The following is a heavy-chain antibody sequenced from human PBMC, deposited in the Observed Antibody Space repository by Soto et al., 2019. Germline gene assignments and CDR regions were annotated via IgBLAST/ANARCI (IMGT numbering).Heavy chain of an antibody. CDR2: INHSGST. D-gene: IGHD3-10*01. V-gene: IGHV4-34*01. J-gene: IGHJ6*02. CDR3: ARARIIFRGVIIYYYYGMDV. CDR1: GGSFSGYY. Sequence: SETLSLTCAVYGGSFSGYYWSWIRQPPGKGLEWIGEINHSGSTNYNPSLKSRVTISVDTSKNQFSLKLSSVTAADTAVYYCARARIIFRGVIIYYYYGMDVWGQGTTVTVS.